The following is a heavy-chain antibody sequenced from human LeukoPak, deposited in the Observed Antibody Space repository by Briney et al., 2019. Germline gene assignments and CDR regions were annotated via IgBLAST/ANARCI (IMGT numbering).Heavy chain of an antibody. D-gene: IGHD6-6*01. V-gene: IGHV3-48*02. CDR2: ISSSSSTI. Sequence: GGSLRLSCAASGFTFSSYSMNWVRQAPGKGLEWVSYISSSSSTIYYADSVKGRFTISRDNAKNSLYLQMSSLRDEDTAVYYCATDRGTTSSAGYYFEYWGQGTLLTVSS. J-gene: IGHJ4*02. CDR1: GFTFSSYS. CDR3: ATDRGTTSSAGYYFEY.